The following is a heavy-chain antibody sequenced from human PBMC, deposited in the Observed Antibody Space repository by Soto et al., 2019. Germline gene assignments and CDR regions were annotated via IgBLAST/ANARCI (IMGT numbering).Heavy chain of an antibody. Sequence: EVQLVESGGGLVQPGRSLRLSCAASGFTFDDYAMHWVRQAPGKGLEWVSGISWNSGSIGYADSVKGRFTISRDNAKNSLYLQMNSLRAEDTALYYCAKDNVGYCSGGSGYQNWFDPWGQGTLVTVSS. J-gene: IGHJ5*02. CDR2: ISWNSGSI. V-gene: IGHV3-9*01. CDR3: AKDNVGYCSGGSGYQNWFDP. D-gene: IGHD2-15*01. CDR1: GFTFDDYA.